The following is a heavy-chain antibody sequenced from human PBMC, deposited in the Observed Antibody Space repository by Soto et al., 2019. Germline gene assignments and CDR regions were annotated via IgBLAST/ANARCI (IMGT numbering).Heavy chain of an antibody. CDR2: ISSSSSTI. CDR3: ARDYSSYGPFDY. V-gene: IGHV3-48*01. D-gene: IGHD5-18*01. Sequence: EVQLVESGGGLVQPGGSLRLSCAASGFTFSSYSMNWVRQAPGKGLEWVSYISSSSSTIYYADSVKGRFTISRDNAKNTLYQKKNSMAAEETAVYYCARDYSSYGPFDYWGQRTLV. CDR1: GFTFSSYS. J-gene: IGHJ4*02.